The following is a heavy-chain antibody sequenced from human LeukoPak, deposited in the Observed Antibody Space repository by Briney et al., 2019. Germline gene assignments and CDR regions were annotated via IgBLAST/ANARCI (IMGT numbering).Heavy chain of an antibody. J-gene: IGHJ4*02. D-gene: IGHD3-10*01. Sequence: PGGTLRLSCAASGFTFSDYYMSWIRQAPGKGLEGFSYIGGSGTTIFYAHSVKGRFTISRDNAKNSLYLQMNSLRAEDTAVYYCARFAGSGSYIDYWGQGTLITVSA. CDR1: GFTFSDYY. CDR2: IGGSGTTI. V-gene: IGHV3-11*01. CDR3: ARFAGSGSYIDY.